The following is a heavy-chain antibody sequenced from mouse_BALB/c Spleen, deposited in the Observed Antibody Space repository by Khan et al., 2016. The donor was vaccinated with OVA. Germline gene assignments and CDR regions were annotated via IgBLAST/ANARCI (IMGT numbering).Heavy chain of an antibody. J-gene: IGHJ4*01. CDR2: IWGGGGT. Sequence: QVQLKESGPGLVAPSQSLSITCTVSGFSLSRYNIHWVRQPPGKGLEWLGMIWGGGGTDYNSTLKIRLSISKDNSKRQVFLKMNSLQTDDTAMYYCARAYYRYDGYYAMDYWGQGTSLTVSS. CDR3: ARAYYRYDGYYAMDY. D-gene: IGHD2-14*01. CDR1: GFSLSRYN. V-gene: IGHV2-6-4*01.